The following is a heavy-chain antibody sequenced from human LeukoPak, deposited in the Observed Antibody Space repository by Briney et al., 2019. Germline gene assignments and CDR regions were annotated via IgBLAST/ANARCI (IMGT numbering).Heavy chain of an antibody. V-gene: IGHV4-61*01. Sequence: PSETLSLTCTVSGGSVSSGSYYWSWLRQPPGKGLEWIGYIYYSGSTNYNPSLKSRVTISVDTSKNQFSLKLSSVTAADTAVYYCARGYYYGSGSYYYSYYYGMDVWGKGTTVTVSS. CDR1: GGSVSSGSYY. CDR3: ARGYYYGSGSYYYSYYYGMDV. CDR2: IYYSGST. D-gene: IGHD3-10*01. J-gene: IGHJ6*04.